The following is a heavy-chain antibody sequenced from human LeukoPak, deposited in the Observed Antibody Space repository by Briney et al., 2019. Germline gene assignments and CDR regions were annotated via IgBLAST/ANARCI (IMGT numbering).Heavy chain of an antibody. V-gene: IGHV5-51*01. D-gene: IGHD1-26*01. J-gene: IGHJ4*02. Sequence: GESLKISCKGSGYSFSNYYIDWVRQMPGKGLEWMGVMYPGGSDIRYSPSFQGQVTISADKSIDTAYLQWSSLNGSDSAMYYCASRTGSYYPFDSWGQGTLVTVSS. CDR3: ASRTGSYYPFDS. CDR1: GYSFSNYY. CDR2: MYPGGSDI.